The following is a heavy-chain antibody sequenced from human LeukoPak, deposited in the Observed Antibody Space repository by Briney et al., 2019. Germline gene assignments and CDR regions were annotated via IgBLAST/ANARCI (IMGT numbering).Heavy chain of an antibody. Sequence: GGSLRLSCAASGFTVSSNYMSWVRQAPGKGLEWASVIYSGGSTYYADSVKGRFTISRDNSKNTLYLQMNSLRAEDTAVYYCARSKPYYDILTGYSPHYYFDYWGQGTLVTVSS. V-gene: IGHV3-53*01. CDR3: ARSKPYYDILTGYSPHYYFDY. CDR1: GFTVSSNY. D-gene: IGHD3-9*01. J-gene: IGHJ4*02. CDR2: IYSGGST.